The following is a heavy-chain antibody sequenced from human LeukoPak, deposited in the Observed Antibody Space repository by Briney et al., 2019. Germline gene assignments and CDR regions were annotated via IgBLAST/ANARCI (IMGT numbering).Heavy chain of an antibody. CDR3: ARRGEAAAQLSYMDV. J-gene: IGHJ6*03. V-gene: IGHV3-21*01. D-gene: IGHD6-13*01. Sequence: GGSLRLSCAASGFTFSSYSMNWVRQAPGKGLEWVSSISSSSSYIYYGDSVQGRFTISRDNAKNSLYLQMNSLRAEDTAVYYCARRGEAAAQLSYMDVWGKGTTVIVSS. CDR1: GFTFSSYS. CDR2: ISSSSSYI.